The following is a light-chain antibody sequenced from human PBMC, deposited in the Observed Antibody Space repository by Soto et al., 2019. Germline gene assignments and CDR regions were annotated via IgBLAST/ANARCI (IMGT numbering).Light chain of an antibody. V-gene: IGKV1-33*01. CDR1: QGISDY. J-gene: IGKJ1*01. CDR3: QQYDSLPQT. Sequence: DIRMTQSPSSLSASVGYTATIPCRASQGISDYLNWYQLKQGQAPKLMIYDASNLKRGVPSRFSGSGYGTDFNFTISSLQPEDLATYFCQQYDSLPQTFGQGTKVDIK. CDR2: DAS.